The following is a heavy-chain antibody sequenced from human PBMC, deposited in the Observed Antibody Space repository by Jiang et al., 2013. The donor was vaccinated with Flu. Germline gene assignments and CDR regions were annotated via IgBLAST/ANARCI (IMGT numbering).Heavy chain of an antibody. V-gene: IGHV3-21*01. Sequence: EWVVIISSSSSYIYYADSVKGRFTISRDNAKNSLYLQMNSLRTEDTAVYYCARDSPSIAFKAGFDYWGQGTLVTVSS. CDR3: ARDSPSIAFKAGFDY. CDR2: ISSSSSYI. D-gene: IGHD6-6*01. J-gene: IGHJ4*02.